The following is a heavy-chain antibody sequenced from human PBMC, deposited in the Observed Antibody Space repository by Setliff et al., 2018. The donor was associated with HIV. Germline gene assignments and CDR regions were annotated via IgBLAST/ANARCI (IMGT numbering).Heavy chain of an antibody. Sequence: GGSLRLSCAASGFTFSDHYMDWVRQSPGKGLEWVGRNANKADSHTIQYAASVQGRFTISRDDSKNSLYLQMSNLQAEDTALYYCTRAGYGHGFDIWGQGTTVTVSS. J-gene: IGHJ6*02. CDR1: GFTFSDHY. V-gene: IGHV3-72*01. CDR3: TRAGYGHGFDI. D-gene: IGHD5-18*01. CDR2: NANKADSHTI.